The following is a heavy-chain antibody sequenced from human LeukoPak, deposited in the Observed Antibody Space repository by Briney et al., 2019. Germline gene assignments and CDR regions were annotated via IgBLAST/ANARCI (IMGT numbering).Heavy chain of an antibody. Sequence: GGSLRLSCAASGFTFSSYEMNWVRQAPGKGLEWVSSIRSDSTYIYHADSVKGRFTLSRDNAKNSVFLQMNSLRAEGTAVYYCAAGGYYDGSGYYKYFQHWGQGTLVTVSS. CDR3: AAGGYYDGSGYYKYFQH. V-gene: IGHV3-21*01. CDR2: IRSDSTYI. J-gene: IGHJ1*01. CDR1: GFTFSSYE. D-gene: IGHD3-22*01.